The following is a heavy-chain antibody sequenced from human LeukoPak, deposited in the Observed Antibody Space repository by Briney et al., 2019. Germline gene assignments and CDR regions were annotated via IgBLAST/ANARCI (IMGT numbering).Heavy chain of an antibody. CDR1: GYTFTSYD. Sequence: ASVKVSCKXSGYTFTSYDINWVRQATGQGLEWMGWMNPNSGNTGYAQKFQGRVTMARNTSISTAYMELSSLRSEDTAVYYCARAIAAAGADYWGQGTLVTVSS. CDR3: ARAIAAAGADY. V-gene: IGHV1-8*01. CDR2: MNPNSGNT. D-gene: IGHD6-13*01. J-gene: IGHJ4*02.